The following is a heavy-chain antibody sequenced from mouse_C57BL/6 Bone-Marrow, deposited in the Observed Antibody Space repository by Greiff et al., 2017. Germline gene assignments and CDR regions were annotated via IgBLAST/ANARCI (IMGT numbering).Heavy chain of an antibody. CDR2: IDPETGGT. Sequence: QVQLQQSGAELVRPGASVTLSCKASGYTFTDYEMHWVKQTPVPGLEWIGAIDPETGGTAYNQKFKGKGILTADKYSSHAYMVLRSLTSDASAVYYCTRTGSSYGYWYFDVWGTGTTVTVSS. V-gene: IGHV1-15*01. CDR1: GYTFTDYE. D-gene: IGHD1-1*01. CDR3: TRTGSSYGYWYFDV. J-gene: IGHJ1*03.